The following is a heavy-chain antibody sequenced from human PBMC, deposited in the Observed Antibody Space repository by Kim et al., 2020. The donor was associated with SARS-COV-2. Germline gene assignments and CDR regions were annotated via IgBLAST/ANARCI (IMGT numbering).Heavy chain of an antibody. D-gene: IGHD3-22*01. CDR2: LGARSNAI. CDR3: ARDSGHYYDNSAYDVNLYYYGMDV. Sequence: GGSLRRSCAASGFTFTSYTLNWVRQAPGKGLEWVSYLGARSNAIYYADSVKGRFTVSRDNAKNSLYLQMNSLRDEDTAVYYCARDSGHYYDNSAYDVNLYYYGMDVWGQGTTVTVSS. V-gene: IGHV3-48*02. J-gene: IGHJ6*02. CDR1: GFTFTSYT.